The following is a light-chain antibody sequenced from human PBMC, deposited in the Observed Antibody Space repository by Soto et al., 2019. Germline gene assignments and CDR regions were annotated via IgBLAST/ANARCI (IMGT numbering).Light chain of an antibody. Sequence: QSALTQSASVSGSPGQSITISCTGTSSDIGGYNYVSWYQQHPDKAPKLMIFEVSNRPSGVSNRFSGSKSGNTASLTIYGLLPEDEADYYCSSYTTSRTVAFGGGTKLTVL. CDR2: EVS. CDR3: SSYTTSRTVA. J-gene: IGLJ2*01. CDR1: SSDIGGYNY. V-gene: IGLV2-14*01.